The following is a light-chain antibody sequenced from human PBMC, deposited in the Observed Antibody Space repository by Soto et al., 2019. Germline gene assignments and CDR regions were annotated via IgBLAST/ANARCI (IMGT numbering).Light chain of an antibody. CDR1: QSISRW. CDR3: QQYNTYST. CDR2: DSS. V-gene: IGKV1-5*01. J-gene: IGKJ5*01. Sequence: DIQMTQSPSTLSSSVGYRFTLTCLASQSISRWLAWYQQKPVKPPQALIYDSSSLKSVFPSRFSGNGSGTEFTPTISSLQPDDFATYYCQQYNTYSTFAQGTRL.